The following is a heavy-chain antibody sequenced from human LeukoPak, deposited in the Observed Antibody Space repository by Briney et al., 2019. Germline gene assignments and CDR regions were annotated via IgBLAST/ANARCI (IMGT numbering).Heavy chain of an antibody. Sequence: PSGTLSLTCAVYGGSFSGYYWSWIRQPPGKGLEWIGEINHSGSTNYNPALKSRVTISVDTSKNQFSLKLSSVTAADTAVYYCARSPRRLGYCSGGSCYYYYGMDVWGQGTTVTVSS. V-gene: IGHV4-34*01. CDR1: GGSFSGYY. J-gene: IGHJ6*02. D-gene: IGHD2-15*01. CDR3: ARSPRRLGYCSGGSCYYYYGMDV. CDR2: INHSGST.